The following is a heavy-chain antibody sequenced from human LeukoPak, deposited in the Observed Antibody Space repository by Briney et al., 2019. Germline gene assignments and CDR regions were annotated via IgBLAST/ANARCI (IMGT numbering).Heavy chain of an antibody. D-gene: IGHD5-24*01. J-gene: IGHJ4*02. CDR1: KFSVSDYA. CDR2: ISFDGSNK. Sequence: PGGSLRLSCAASKFSVSDYAMHWVRQAPGKGLEWVAIISFDGSNKNYAYSVKGRFTISRDNSRNTLYLQMNSLTAEDTAVYFCARDLRWLQTFDHWGQGSLVSVSS. V-gene: IGHV3-30-3*01. CDR3: ARDLRWLQTFDH.